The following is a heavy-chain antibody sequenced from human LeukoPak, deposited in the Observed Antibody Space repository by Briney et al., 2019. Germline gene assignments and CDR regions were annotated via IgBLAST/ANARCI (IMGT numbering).Heavy chain of an antibody. CDR2: IYPGDSDT. V-gene: IGHV5-51*01. Sequence: GESLKISCKGSGYSFTNYWIGWVRQMPGKGLEWMGIIYPGDSDTRYSPSFQGQITITADSSISTAYLQRSSLKASDTAMYYCARLLPYSNSWRPFDYWGQGTLVTVSS. CDR1: GYSFTNYW. CDR3: ARLLPYSNSWRPFDY. D-gene: IGHD6-13*01. J-gene: IGHJ4*02.